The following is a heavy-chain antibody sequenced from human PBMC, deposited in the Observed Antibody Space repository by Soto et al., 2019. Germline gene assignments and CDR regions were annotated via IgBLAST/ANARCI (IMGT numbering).Heavy chain of an antibody. CDR3: VRDRGYNAFDY. Sequence: EVQLVESGGGLVQPGGSPRLSCAASGFTFSTSWMNWVRQAPGKGLEWVAGIKEDGSEKYYVDSVKGRFTISKDNAENSLELHMNRLRVEDTAVYYCVRDRGYNAFDYWGLGTLVTVSS. D-gene: IGHD5-18*01. CDR1: GFTFSTSW. CDR2: IKEDGSEK. J-gene: IGHJ4*02. V-gene: IGHV3-7*01.